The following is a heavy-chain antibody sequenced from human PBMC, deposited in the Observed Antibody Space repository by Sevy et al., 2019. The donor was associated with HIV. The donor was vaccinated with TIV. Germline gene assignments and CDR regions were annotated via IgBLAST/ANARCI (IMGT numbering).Heavy chain of an antibody. Sequence: GGSLRLSCAASGFTFSNVDMNWVRQAPGKGLEWVSFISRRGTYIHLADSLKGRFTISRDNAENSIYLQMNSLRAEDTAVYYCGRDRSHGSGWSRGVDYWGRGTLVTVSS. CDR3: GRDRSHGSGWSRGVDY. J-gene: IGHJ4*02. D-gene: IGHD6-19*01. CDR1: GFTFSNVD. V-gene: IGHV3-21*01. CDR2: ISRRGTYI.